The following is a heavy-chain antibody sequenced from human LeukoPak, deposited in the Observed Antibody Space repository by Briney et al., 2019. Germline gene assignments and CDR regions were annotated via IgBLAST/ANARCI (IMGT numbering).Heavy chain of an antibody. CDR3: ARVLVLGELNWFDP. CDR1: GDSISAYY. CDR2: IYTSGIT. J-gene: IGHJ5*02. Sequence: SETLSLTCTVSGDSISAYYWSWVRQPPGKGLEWIGRIYTSGITNYNPSLKSRVTMSVDTSKSQFSLNLSSVTAADTAVYYCARVLVLGELNWFDPWGQGTLVTVSS. D-gene: IGHD3-16*01. V-gene: IGHV4-4*07.